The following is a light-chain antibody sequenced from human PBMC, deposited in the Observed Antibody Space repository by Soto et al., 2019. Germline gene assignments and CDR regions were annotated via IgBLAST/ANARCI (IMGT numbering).Light chain of an antibody. CDR1: QTVSSNF. CDR3: QKYNSAPLT. Sequence: EIVLTQSPGTLSLSPGDRATLSCSASQTVSSNFLAWYQQKPGLAPRLLIYATSSRATGIPDRFSGGGSGTDFTLTISSLQPEDVAAYYCQKYNSAPLTFGGGTKVDIK. J-gene: IGKJ4*01. V-gene: IGKV3-20*01. CDR2: ATS.